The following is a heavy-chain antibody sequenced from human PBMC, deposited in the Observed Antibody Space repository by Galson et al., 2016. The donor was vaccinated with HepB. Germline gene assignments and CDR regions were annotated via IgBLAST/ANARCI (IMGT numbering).Heavy chain of an antibody. Sequence: SCKASGGTFSGFPISWLRQAPGQGLEWMGVVIPLFGRTDYSQKFQDRLTITADESTTTAYLELSSLGSDDSAFYYCARSTGPNFWSGYDWFAPWGQGTLVTVSS. J-gene: IGHJ5*02. CDR3: ARSTGPNFWSGYDWFAP. D-gene: IGHD3-3*01. CDR2: VIPLFGRT. CDR1: GGTFSGFP. V-gene: IGHV1-69*01.